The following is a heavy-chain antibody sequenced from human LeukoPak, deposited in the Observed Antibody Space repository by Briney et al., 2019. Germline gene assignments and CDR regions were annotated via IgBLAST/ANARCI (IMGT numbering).Heavy chain of an antibody. V-gene: IGHV3-11*03. CDR1: GFTFSDYY. CDR3: ATFTVTTSRLLDY. CDR2: ISSSSYT. D-gene: IGHD4-17*01. Sequence: PGGSLRLSCAASGFTFSDYYMSWIRQAPGKGLEWVSYISSSSYTNYADSVKGRFTISRDNAKNSLNLQMNSLRAEDTAVYYCATFTVTTSRLLDYWGQGTLVTVSS. J-gene: IGHJ4*02.